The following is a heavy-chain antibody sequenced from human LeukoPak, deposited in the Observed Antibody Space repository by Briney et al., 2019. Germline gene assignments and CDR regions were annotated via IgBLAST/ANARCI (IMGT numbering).Heavy chain of an antibody. Sequence: SGGSLRLSCAASGFTLINFAMRWVRQAPGKGLEWVSGISERGSSTYHADSVKGRFTISRDNSKNTLYLQMNSLRAEDTAVYYCAKDVLWRSYGRAAHFDYWGQGTLVTVSS. D-gene: IGHD3-16*01. CDR2: ISERGSST. J-gene: IGHJ4*02. CDR1: GFTLINFA. V-gene: IGHV3-23*01. CDR3: AKDVLWRSYGRAAHFDY.